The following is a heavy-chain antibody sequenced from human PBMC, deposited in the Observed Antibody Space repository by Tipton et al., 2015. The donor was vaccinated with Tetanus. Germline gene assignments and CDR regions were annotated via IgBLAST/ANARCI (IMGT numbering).Heavy chain of an antibody. CDR2: INHSGST. J-gene: IGHJ4*02. V-gene: IGHV4-34*01. Sequence: TLSLTCAVYGGSFSGYYWSWIRQPPGKGLEWIGEINHSGSTNYNPSLKSRVTISVDTSKNQFSLKLSSVTAADTAVYYCARRGRGYRVTGIDYWGQGTLVTVSS. CDR3: ARRGRGYRVTGIDY. D-gene: IGHD5-24*01. CDR1: GGSFSGYY.